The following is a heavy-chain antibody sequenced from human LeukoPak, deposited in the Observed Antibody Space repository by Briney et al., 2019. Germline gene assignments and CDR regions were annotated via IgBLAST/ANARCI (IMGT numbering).Heavy chain of an antibody. J-gene: IGHJ4*02. CDR1: GFTFRNYA. V-gene: IGHV3-23*01. CDR2: ISGGGDST. D-gene: IGHD3-16*01. CDR3: ARGWQQLGE. Sequence: GGSLRFSCAASGFTFRNYAMTWVRQAPGKGLEWVSGISGGGDSTFYADSVKGRFTLSRDNSKNTLYLQMNSLRAEDTALYYCARGWQQLGEWGQGTLVTVSS.